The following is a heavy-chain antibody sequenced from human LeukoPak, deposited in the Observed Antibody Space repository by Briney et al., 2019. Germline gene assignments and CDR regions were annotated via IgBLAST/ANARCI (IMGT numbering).Heavy chain of an antibody. Sequence: ASVTVSCKASGYTFTSYYMHWVRQAPGQGLGWMGIINPSGGSTSYAQKFQGRVTMTRDTSTSTVYMELSSLRSEDTAVYYCAKEGTKWELLKGTLDYWGQGTLVTVSS. CDR2: INPSGGST. D-gene: IGHD1-26*01. CDR3: AKEGTKWELLKGTLDY. CDR1: GYTFTSYY. V-gene: IGHV1-46*01. J-gene: IGHJ4*02.